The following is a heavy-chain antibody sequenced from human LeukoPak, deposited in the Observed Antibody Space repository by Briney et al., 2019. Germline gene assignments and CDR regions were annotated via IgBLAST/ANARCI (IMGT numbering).Heavy chain of an antibody. CDR2: IYYSGST. Sequence: PSETLSLTCTVSGGSISSYYWSWIRQPPGKGLEWIGYIYYSGSTNYNPSLKSRVTISVDTSKNQFSLKLSSVTPEDTAVYYCAREQFYDSSGFYSSFDYWGQGTLVTVSS. D-gene: IGHD3-22*01. V-gene: IGHV4-59*12. J-gene: IGHJ4*02. CDR3: AREQFYDSSGFYSSFDY. CDR1: GGSISSYY.